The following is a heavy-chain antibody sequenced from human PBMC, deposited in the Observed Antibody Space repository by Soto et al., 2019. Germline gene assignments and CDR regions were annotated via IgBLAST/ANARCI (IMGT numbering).Heavy chain of an antibody. CDR1: GYSFNNYY. V-gene: IGHV1-46*02. Sequence: GASVKVSCKASGYSFNNYYVHWVRQAPGQGLQWMGIINPSGGNTNYAQKFQERVTITSDMSTSTAYMELSSLISEDTALYYCAADIAPTDPYKWFDPWGQGTLVTVSS. D-gene: IGHD6-13*01. CDR2: INPSGGNT. CDR3: AADIAPTDPYKWFDP. J-gene: IGHJ5*01.